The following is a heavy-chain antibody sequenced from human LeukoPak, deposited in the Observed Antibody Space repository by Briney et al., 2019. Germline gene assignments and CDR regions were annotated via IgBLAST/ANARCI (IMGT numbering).Heavy chain of an antibody. CDR1: GFTFNNYA. CDR2: ISGSGGSK. V-gene: IGHV3-23*01. Sequence: GGSLRLSCAASGFTFNNYAMDWVRQAPGKGLEWVSGISGSGGSKYYADSVKGRFTISRDNSKNTLYLQMNSLRAEDTAVYYCAKDQEYCSSTSCYVIHSFDYWGQGTLVTVSS. CDR3: AKDQEYCSSTSCYVIHSFDY. D-gene: IGHD2-2*01. J-gene: IGHJ4*02.